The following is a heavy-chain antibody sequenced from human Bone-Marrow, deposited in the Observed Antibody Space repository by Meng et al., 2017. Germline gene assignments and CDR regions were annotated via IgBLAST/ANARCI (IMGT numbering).Heavy chain of an antibody. CDR1: GITSRNYW. V-gene: IGHV3-74*01. CDR3: ATFRSLDY. J-gene: IGHJ4*02. CDR2: IKNDGSST. Sequence: GESLKISCAASGITSRNYWMHWVRQVPGKGLEWVSRIKNDGSSTSYADSVKGRFTISRDSAQNTLYLQMNSLTAEDTAVYYYATFRSLDYWGQGTLVTVSS. D-gene: IGHD3-16*02.